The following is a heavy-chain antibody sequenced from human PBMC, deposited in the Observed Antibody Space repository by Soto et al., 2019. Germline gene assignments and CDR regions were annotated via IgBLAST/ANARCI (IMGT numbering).Heavy chain of an antibody. CDR1: GVTVSSNY. CDR3: ARVAMYYYDSSGSPSYFDY. V-gene: IGHV3-66*01. D-gene: IGHD3-22*01. CDR2: IYSGGST. J-gene: IGHJ4*02. Sequence: GAALTISCAAFGVTVSSNYMSWVRQAQGKGLEWVSVIYSGGSTHYADSVKGRFTISRDTSKNTLYLQMNSLRAEDTAVYYCARVAMYYYDSSGSPSYFDYWGQGTLVTVSS.